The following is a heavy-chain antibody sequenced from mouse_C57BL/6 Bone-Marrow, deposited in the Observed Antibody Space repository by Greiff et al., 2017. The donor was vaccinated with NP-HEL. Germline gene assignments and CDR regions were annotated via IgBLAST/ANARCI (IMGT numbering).Heavy chain of an antibody. CDR1: DSEVFPIAY. J-gene: IGHJ4*01. Sequence: QVQLQQSGSELRSPGSSVKLSCKDFDSEVFPIAYMSWVRQKPGHGFEWIGGILPSIGRTIYGEKFEDKATLDADTLSNTAYLELNSLTSEDSAIYYCARHYYGSSWGAMDYWGQGTSVTVSS. V-gene: IGHV15-2*01. CDR3: ARHYYGSSWGAMDY. D-gene: IGHD1-1*01. CDR2: ILPSIGRT.